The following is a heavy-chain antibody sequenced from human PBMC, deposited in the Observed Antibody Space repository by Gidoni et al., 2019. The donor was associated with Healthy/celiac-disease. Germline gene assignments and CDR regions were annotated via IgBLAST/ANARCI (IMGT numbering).Heavy chain of an antibody. CDR3: ATTSNWGSTFDY. J-gene: IGHJ4*02. CDR2: IYHSGST. V-gene: IGHV4-38-2*01. CDR1: GYSISSGYY. D-gene: IGHD7-27*01. Sequence: QVQLQESGPGLVKPSETLSLTCAVSGYSISSGYYWGWIRQPTGKGLECIGSIYHSGSTYYNPTLKSRVTISVDTSKNQFSLQLSSVTAADTAVYYCATTSNWGSTFDYWGQGTLVTVSS.